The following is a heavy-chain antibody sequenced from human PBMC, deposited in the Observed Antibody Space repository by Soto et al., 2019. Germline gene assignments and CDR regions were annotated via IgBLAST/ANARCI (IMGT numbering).Heavy chain of an antibody. Sequence: SETLSLTCTVSGGSISSYYWIWIRQPPGKGLEWIGYIYYSGSTNYNPSLKSRVTISVDTSKNQFSLKLSSVTAADTAVYYCARAYSSSAPAIDYWGQGTLVTVSS. CDR1: GGSISSYY. J-gene: IGHJ4*02. CDR2: IYYSGST. V-gene: IGHV4-59*01. CDR3: ARAYSSSAPAIDY. D-gene: IGHD6-6*01.